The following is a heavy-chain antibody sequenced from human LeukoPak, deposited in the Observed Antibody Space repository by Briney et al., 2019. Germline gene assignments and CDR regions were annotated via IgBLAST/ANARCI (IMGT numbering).Heavy chain of an antibody. D-gene: IGHD2-2*01. V-gene: IGHV3-30*18. CDR2: ISYDGRNK. Sequence: GGSLRLSCAASGFTFNNYGMHWVRQAPGRGLEWVAVISYDGRNKHYPDSVKGRFTISRDISTDTLWLQMDSLRTEDTAVYYCAKGPLRGTAAAIDYWGQGTLVTVSS. CDR1: GFTFNNYG. J-gene: IGHJ4*02. CDR3: AKGPLRGTAAAIDY.